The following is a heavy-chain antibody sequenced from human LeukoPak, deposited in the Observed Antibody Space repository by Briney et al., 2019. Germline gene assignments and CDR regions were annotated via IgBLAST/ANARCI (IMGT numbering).Heavy chain of an antibody. D-gene: IGHD2-2*01. CDR1: GFTFSSHA. CDR2: VSGSGAKT. CDR3: ANSDWSSIYCYVLDY. V-gene: IGHV3-23*01. Sequence: TGGSLRLSCAGSGFTFSSHAMSWVRQAPGKGLEWVSAVSGSGAKTTYADSVKGRFSISRDHSKQTLFLQMNSLRDEDTALYCCANSDWSSIYCYVLDYWGQGALVTVSS. J-gene: IGHJ4*02.